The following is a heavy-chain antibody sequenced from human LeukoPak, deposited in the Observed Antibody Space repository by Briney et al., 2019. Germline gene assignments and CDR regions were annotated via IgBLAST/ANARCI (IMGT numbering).Heavy chain of an antibody. CDR3: ASPRYCSGGSCYAGGLAFDI. J-gene: IGHJ3*02. CDR1: GGSISSSSYY. V-gene: IGHV4-39*01. CDR2: IYYSGST. Sequence: SETLSLTCTVSGGSISSSSYYWGWIRQPPGQGLEWIASIYYSGSTYYNPSLKSRVTISVDTSKNQFSLKLSSVTAADTAVYYCASPRYCSGGSCYAGGLAFDIWGQGTMVTVPS. D-gene: IGHD2-15*01.